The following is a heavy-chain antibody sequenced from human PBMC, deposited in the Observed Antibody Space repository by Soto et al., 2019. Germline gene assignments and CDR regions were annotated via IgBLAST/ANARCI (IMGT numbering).Heavy chain of an antibody. J-gene: IGHJ5*02. CDR3: ARDAIFGAPLNWFYP. Sequence: GASVKVSCKASGYTFTSYYMHWVRQAPGQGLEWMGIINPSGGSTSYAQKFQGRVTMTRDTSTSTVYMELSSLRSEDTAVYYCARDAIFGAPLNWFYPWGQGTLVTVSS. D-gene: IGHD3-3*01. CDR1: GYTFTSYY. V-gene: IGHV1-46*01. CDR2: INPSGGST.